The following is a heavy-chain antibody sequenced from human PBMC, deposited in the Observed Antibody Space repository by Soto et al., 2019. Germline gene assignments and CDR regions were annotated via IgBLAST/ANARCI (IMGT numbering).Heavy chain of an antibody. CDR1: GFTFSSYG. D-gene: IGHD3-3*01. CDR2: IWYDGSNK. Sequence: GGSLRLSCAASGFTFSSYGMHWVRQAPGKGLEWVAVIWYDGSNKYYADSVKGRFTISRDNSKNTLYLQMNSLRAEDTAVYYCARARITIFGVVITYDMDVWGQGTTVTVSS. J-gene: IGHJ6*02. V-gene: IGHV3-33*01. CDR3: ARARITIFGVVITYDMDV.